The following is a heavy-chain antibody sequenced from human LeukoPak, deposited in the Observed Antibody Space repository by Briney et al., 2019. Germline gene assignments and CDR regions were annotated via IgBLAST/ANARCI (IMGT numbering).Heavy chain of an antibody. CDR3: AREPVLPAGESAGDY. Sequence: SVKVSCKASGGTFSSYAISWVRQAPGQGLEWMGGIIPIFGTANYAQKFQGRVTITADESTSTAYMELSSLRSEDTAVYYCAREPVLPAGESAGDYWGQGTLVTVSS. J-gene: IGHJ4*02. CDR1: GGTFSSYA. D-gene: IGHD2-2*01. CDR2: IIPIFGTA. V-gene: IGHV1-69*13.